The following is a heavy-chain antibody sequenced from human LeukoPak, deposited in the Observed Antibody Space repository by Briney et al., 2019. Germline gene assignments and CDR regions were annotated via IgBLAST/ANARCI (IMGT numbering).Heavy chain of an antibody. Sequence: PSETLSLTCTVSGSSISSSSYYWGWIRQPPGKGLEWIGSIYYSGSTYYNPSLKSRVTISVGTSKNQFSLKLSSVTAADTAVYYCATRYDSSGYYYGGFDYWGQGTLVTVSS. D-gene: IGHD3-22*01. J-gene: IGHJ4*02. CDR2: IYYSGST. V-gene: IGHV4-39*01. CDR3: ATRYDSSGYYYGGFDY. CDR1: GSSISSSSYY.